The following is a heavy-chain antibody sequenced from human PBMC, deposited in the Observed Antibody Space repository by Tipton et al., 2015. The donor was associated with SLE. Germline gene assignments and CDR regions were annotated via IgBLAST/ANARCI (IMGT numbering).Heavy chain of an antibody. D-gene: IGHD2-21*01. Sequence: SLRLSCAASGFTFSNYGMHWVRQAPGKGLEWVAFIRYDGSNKYYADSVKGRFTISRDNSKNTLYLQMNSLRAEDTAVYYCAKEYCGGDCYNYFDYWGQGTLVTVSS. CDR1: GFTFSNYG. CDR2: IRYDGSNK. V-gene: IGHV3-30*02. J-gene: IGHJ4*02. CDR3: AKEYCGGDCYNYFDY.